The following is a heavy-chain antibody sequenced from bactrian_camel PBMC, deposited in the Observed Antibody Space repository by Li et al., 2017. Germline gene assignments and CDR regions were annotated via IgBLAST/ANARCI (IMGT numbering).Heavy chain of an antibody. Sequence: VQLVESGGGLVQPGGSLRLSCAASGFDFSSYLMSWFRQAPGKEREVVAAIDSDGRTSYRDFVKGRFIISLDNDKNTMHLQMNGLKPEDTGMYICAAASPADGPAWTVDEYNYWGQGTQVTVS. CDR1: GFDFSSYL. CDR3: AAASPADGPAWTVDEYNY. V-gene: IGHV3S42*01. J-gene: IGHJ4*01. CDR2: IDSDGRT. D-gene: IGHD6*01.